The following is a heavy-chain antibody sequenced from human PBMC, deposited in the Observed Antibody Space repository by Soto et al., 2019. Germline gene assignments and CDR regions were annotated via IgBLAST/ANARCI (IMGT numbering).Heavy chain of an antibody. J-gene: IGHJ6*02. CDR3: AKGILSATFAPYAMDV. CDR2: ISYDGSNS. CDR1: GFPFNNYA. V-gene: IGHV3-30*18. Sequence: QVQLVESGGGVVQPGTSLRLSCAASGFPFNNYAMHWVRQRPGKGLDWVAVISYDGSNSYYSDSVKGRFTVSRDRSKNTLSLQMNSLRVEDTAVYYCAKGILSATFAPYAMDVWGQGTIVTVSS. D-gene: IGHD3-16*01.